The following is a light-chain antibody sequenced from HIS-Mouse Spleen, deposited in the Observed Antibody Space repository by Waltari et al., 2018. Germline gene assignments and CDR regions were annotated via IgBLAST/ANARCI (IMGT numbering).Light chain of an antibody. J-gene: IGLJ2*01. V-gene: IGLV3-10*01. CDR1: ALPNNY. CDR3: YSTDSSGNHRV. CDR2: EDS. Sequence: SYELTPPPSVSVSPGQTARITCSGDALPNNYAYWYQQKSGQAPVLVIYEDSKRPSGIPERFSGSSSGTMATLTISGAQVEDEADYYCYSTDSSGNHRVFGGGTKLTVL.